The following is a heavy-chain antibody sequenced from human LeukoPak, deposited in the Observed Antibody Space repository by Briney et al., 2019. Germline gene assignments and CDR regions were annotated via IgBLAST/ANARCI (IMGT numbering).Heavy chain of an antibody. CDR2: VYPGDSDT. D-gene: IGHD3-22*01. CDR3: ARLSYDSSGYYDYYYYYYMDV. J-gene: IGHJ6*03. CDR1: GYSFTSYW. V-gene: IGHV5-51*01. Sequence: GESLKISCKGSGYSFTSYWIGWVRQMPGKGLEWMGIVYPGDSDTRYSPSFQGQVTISADKSISTAYLQWSSLKASDTAMYYCARLSYDSSGYYDYYYYYYMDVWGKGTTVTISS.